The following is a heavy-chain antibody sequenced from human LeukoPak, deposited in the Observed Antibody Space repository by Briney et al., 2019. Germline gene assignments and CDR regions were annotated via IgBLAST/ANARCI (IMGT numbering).Heavy chain of an antibody. CDR1: GFAFNHAW. D-gene: IGHD1-26*01. V-gene: IGHV3-15*01. J-gene: IGHJ4*02. CDR3: TWVGARYYFDY. CDR2: IKSKTNGSTT. Sequence: KTGGSLRLSCAASGFAFNHAWMSWVRQAPGKGLEWLGRIKSKTNGSTTDYAGPVKGRFTISRDDSKNTLYLQIDSLKTEDTAVYYCTWVGARYYFDYWGQGTLVTVSS.